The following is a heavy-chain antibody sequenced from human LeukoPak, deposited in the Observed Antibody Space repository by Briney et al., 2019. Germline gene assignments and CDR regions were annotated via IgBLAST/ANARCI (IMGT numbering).Heavy chain of an antibody. D-gene: IGHD2-2*01. J-gene: IGHJ4*02. CDR2: LYNAGST. Sequence: GGSLRLSCVASGFIVSNNYMSWVRQAPGKGLEWVSVLYNAGSTYYADSVKGRFTISRDNSKNTLYLQMNSLRAEDTAVYYCAREAAALFDYWGQGTLVTVSS. V-gene: IGHV3-53*01. CDR1: GFIVSNNY. CDR3: AREAAALFDY.